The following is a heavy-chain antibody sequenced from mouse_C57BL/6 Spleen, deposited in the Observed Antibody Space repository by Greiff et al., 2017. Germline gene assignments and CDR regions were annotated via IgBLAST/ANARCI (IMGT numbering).Heavy chain of an antibody. Sequence: EVQVVESGGGLVQPGGSLKLSCAASGFTFSDYYMYWVRQTPEKRLEWVAYISNGGGSTYYPDTVKGRFTISRDNAKNTLYLQMSRLKSEDTAMYYCARHRAYSNYRGDAMDYWGQGTSVTVSS. D-gene: IGHD2-5*01. CDR3: ARHRAYSNYRGDAMDY. J-gene: IGHJ4*01. V-gene: IGHV5-12*01. CDR1: GFTFSDYY. CDR2: ISNGGGST.